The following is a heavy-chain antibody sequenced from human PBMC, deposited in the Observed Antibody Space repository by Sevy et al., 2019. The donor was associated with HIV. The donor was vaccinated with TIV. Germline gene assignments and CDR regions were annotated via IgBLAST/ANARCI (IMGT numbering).Heavy chain of an antibody. CDR2: ISWNSGNI. V-gene: IGHV3-9*01. D-gene: IGHD5-18*01. CDR1: GFTFDDYA. Sequence: GGSLRLSCAASGFTFDDYAMHWVRQAPGKGLEWVSGISWNSGNIGYADSVKGRFTTSRDNAKNSLYLQMDSLRVEDTAFYYCAKAGVDIAMVQWPYMDVWGKGTTVTVSS. CDR3: AKAGVDIAMVQWPYMDV. J-gene: IGHJ6*03.